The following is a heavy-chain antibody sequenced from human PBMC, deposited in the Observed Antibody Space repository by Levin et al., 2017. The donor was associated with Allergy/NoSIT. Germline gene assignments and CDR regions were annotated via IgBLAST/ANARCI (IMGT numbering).Heavy chain of an antibody. Sequence: SGPTLVKPTQTLTLTCTFSGFSLSTSGVGVGWVRQPPGKALEWLAVIYWDDDKRYSPSLKSSLTITKDTSKNQVVLTMTNMDPVDTATYYCAHRPRGYDSWNYYFDSWGQGTLVTVSP. CDR3: AHRPRGYDSWNYYFDS. J-gene: IGHJ4*02. D-gene: IGHD3-3*01. V-gene: IGHV2-5*02. CDR1: GFSLSTSGVG. CDR2: IYWDDDK.